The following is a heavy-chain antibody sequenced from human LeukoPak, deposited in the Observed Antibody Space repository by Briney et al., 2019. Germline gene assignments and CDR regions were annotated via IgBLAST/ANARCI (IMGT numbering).Heavy chain of an antibody. V-gene: IGHV3-21*01. Sequence: GGSLRLSCAASGFTFSSYSMNWVRQAPGKGLEWVSSISSSSSYIYYADSVKGRFTISRDNAKNSLYLQMDSLRAEDTAVYYCARDCSSTSCYASYYYGMDVWGKGTTVTVSS. CDR2: ISSSSSYI. CDR1: GFTFSSYS. CDR3: ARDCSSTSCYASYYYGMDV. D-gene: IGHD2-2*01. J-gene: IGHJ6*04.